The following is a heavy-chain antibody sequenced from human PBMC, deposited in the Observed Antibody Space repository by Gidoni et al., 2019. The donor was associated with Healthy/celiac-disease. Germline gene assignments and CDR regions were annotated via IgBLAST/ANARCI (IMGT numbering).Heavy chain of an antibody. CDR3: AHIPSGSYPEDAFDI. CDR2: ISGSGGST. Sequence: ELQLFESGVGLVQPGGSLRLSCAASGFTFSSDAMSWVRQAPGKGLEWVSAISGSGGSTYYADSVKGRLTSSRDNSKNTLYLQMNSLRAEDTAVYYCAHIPSGSYPEDAFDIWGQGTMVNVSS. J-gene: IGHJ3*02. D-gene: IGHD1-26*01. CDR1: GFTFSSDA. V-gene: IGHV3-23*01.